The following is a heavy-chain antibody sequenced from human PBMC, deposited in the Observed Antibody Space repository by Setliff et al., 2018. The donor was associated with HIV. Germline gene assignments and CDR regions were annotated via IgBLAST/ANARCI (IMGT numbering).Heavy chain of an antibody. D-gene: IGHD3-22*01. CDR3: ARLTFPMTLVQTLGGAFDI. CDR2: IWYDGGKK. CDR1: GFTFSSYA. Sequence: GGSLSLSCAASGFTFSSYAMSWVRQAPGKGLEWLAVIWYDGGKKYYADSVQGRFTISRDDSKNTLYLQMNSLGAEDTAVYYCARLTFPMTLVQTLGGAFDIWGQGTMVTVSS. J-gene: IGHJ3*02. V-gene: IGHV3-33*08.